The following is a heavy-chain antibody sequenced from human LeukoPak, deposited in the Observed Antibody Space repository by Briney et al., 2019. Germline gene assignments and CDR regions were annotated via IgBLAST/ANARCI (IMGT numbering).Heavy chain of an antibody. CDR3: ARGPALEPSPFDY. CDR1: GLTFRNYA. Sequence: GGSLRLSCAASGLTFRNYAMSWVRQAPGKGLEWVSSISSSSSYIYYADSVKGRFTISRDNAKNSLYLQMNSLRAEDTAVYYCARGPALEPSPFDYWGQGTLVTVSS. V-gene: IGHV3-21*01. J-gene: IGHJ4*02. CDR2: ISSSSSYI. D-gene: IGHD1-1*01.